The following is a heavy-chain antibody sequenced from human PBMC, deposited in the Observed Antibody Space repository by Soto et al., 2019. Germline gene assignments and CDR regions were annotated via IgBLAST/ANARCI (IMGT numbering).Heavy chain of an antibody. V-gene: IGHV1-2*04. D-gene: IGHD3-9*01. J-gene: IGHJ3*02. CDR3: ARSVLTCYYVLGYFSDAFDI. CDR1: GYTFTGYY. Sequence: ASVKVSCKASGYTFTGYYMHWVRQAPGQGLEWMGWINPNSGGTSYAQKFQGWVTMTRDTSISTAYMEPSRLRSDDTAVYYCARSVLTCYYVLGYFSDAFDIWGQGTMVTVSS. CDR2: INPNSGGT.